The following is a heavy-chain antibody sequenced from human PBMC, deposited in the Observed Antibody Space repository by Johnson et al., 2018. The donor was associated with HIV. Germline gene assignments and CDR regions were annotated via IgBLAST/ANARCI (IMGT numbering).Heavy chain of an antibody. J-gene: IGHJ3*02. CDR2: IRYDGSNK. V-gene: IGHV3-30*02. Sequence: VQLVESGGGVVQPGGSLRLSCAASGFTFSSYGMRWVSQAPGKGLEWVAFIRYDGSNKYYADSVKGRFTISRDNSKNTLYLQMNSLRAEDTAVYYCAKDPRDYGYKRGNDAFDIWGQGTMVTVSS. CDR1: GFTFSSYG. CDR3: AKDPRDYGYKRGNDAFDI. D-gene: IGHD4-17*01.